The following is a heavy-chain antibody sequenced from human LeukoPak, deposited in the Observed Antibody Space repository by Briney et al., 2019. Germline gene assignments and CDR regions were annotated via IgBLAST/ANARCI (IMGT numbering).Heavy chain of an antibody. D-gene: IGHD6-13*01. CDR3: ARNLIPEQLVLNF. V-gene: IGHV1-46*01. CDR1: GYTFTSYY. CDR2: INPSGGST. Sequence: ASVKVSCKASGYTFTSYYMHWVRQAPGQGLEWMGIINPSGGSTSYAQKFQGRVTMTRDMSTSTVYMELSSLRSEDTAVYYCARNLIPEQLVLNFWDQGTLVTVSS. J-gene: IGHJ4*02.